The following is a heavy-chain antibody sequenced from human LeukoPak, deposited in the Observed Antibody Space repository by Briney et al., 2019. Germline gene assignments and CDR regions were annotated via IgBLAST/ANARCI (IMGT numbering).Heavy chain of an antibody. J-gene: IGHJ4*02. D-gene: IGHD3-10*01. CDR3: AGSRGLDY. CDR1: GFTFSSYA. CDR2: ISYDGSNK. Sequence: GGSLRLSCAASGFTFSSYAMSWVRQAPGKGLEWVAVISYDGSNKYYADSVKGRFTISRDDSKNTLYLQMNSLRAEDTAVYYCAGSRGLDYWGQGTLVTVSS. V-gene: IGHV3-30*04.